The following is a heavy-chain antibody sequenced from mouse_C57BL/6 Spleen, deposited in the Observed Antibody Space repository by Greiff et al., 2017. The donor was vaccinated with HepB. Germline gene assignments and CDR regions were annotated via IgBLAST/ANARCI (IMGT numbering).Heavy chain of an antibody. CDR2: INPGSGGT. CDR3: ARGEGLSYGMDY. V-gene: IGHV1-54*01. D-gene: IGHD3-3*01. CDR1: GYAFTNYL. J-gene: IGHJ4*01. Sequence: QVQLQQSGAELVRPGTSVKVSCKASGYAFTNYLIEWVKQRPGQGLEWIGVINPGSGGTNYNEKFKGKATMTADKSSSTAYMQLSSLTSEDSAVYCCARGEGLSYGMDYWGQGTSVTVSS.